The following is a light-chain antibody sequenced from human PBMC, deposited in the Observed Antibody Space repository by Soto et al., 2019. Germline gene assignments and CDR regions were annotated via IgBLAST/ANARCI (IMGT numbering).Light chain of an antibody. V-gene: IGKV3-15*01. Sequence: ERVMTQAPATLSVYPGESTTLSSRASQSVSANLAWYQQKPGQGPRLLIYGASTRATGIPARFSGSGSGTEFTLTINGLQSEDFAIYYCQQCNNWPLTFGPGTKVDIK. J-gene: IGKJ3*01. CDR1: QSVSAN. CDR2: GAS. CDR3: QQCNNWPLT.